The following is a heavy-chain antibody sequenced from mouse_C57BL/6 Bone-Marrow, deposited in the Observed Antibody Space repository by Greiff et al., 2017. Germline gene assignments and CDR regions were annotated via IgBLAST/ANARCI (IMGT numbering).Heavy chain of an antibody. Sequence: EVQLQQSGPGLVKPSQSLSLTCSVTGYSITSGYYWNWIRQFPGNKLEWMGYISYDGSNNYNPSLKNRISITRDTSKNQFFLKLNSVTTEDTATYYGASGYYVLPFDYWGQGTTLTVSA. V-gene: IGHV3-6*01. CDR2: ISYDGSN. D-gene: IGHD2-3*01. CDR3: ASGYYVLPFDY. J-gene: IGHJ2*01. CDR1: GYSITSGYY.